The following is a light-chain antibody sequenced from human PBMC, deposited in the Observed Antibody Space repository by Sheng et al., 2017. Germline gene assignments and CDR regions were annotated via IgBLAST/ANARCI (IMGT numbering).Light chain of an antibody. CDR2: HKLHSDM. Sequence: QAVLTQPASLSASPGASASLTCTLRSGIDVGTYRIYWYQQKPGSPPQYLLRHKLHSDMQRGSGVPSRFSGSTDASANAGTLLISGLQSEDEADYYCVIWHNSAWVFGGGTKLTVL. J-gene: IGLJ3*02. CDR1: SGIDVGTYR. CDR3: VIWHNSAWV. V-gene: IGLV5-45*01.